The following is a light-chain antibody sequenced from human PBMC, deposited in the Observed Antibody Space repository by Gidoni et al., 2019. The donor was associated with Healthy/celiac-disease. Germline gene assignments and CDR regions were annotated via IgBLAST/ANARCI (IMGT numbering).Light chain of an antibody. CDR1: QSISSY. V-gene: IGKV1-39*01. J-gene: IGKJ4*01. Sequence: SKLTQEPSSLSASVGDRVTITCRASQSISSYLNWYQQKPGKAPKLLIYDASSLQSGVPSRFSGSGSGTDFTLTISSLQPEDFATYYCQQSYSTPLTFGGGTKVEIK. CDR3: QQSYSTPLT. CDR2: DAS.